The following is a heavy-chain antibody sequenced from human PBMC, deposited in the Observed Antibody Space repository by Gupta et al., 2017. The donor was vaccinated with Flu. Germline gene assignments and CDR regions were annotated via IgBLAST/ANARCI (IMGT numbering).Heavy chain of an antibody. J-gene: IGHJ4*02. CDR3: AKTPRDYGDYDYYCDS. CDR1: GFTFYTYG. Sequence: QVRLVESGGGVVQPGTSVRLSCVASGFTFYTYGMHWVRQAPGKGLEWVALISFDGNTENYEDSVKGRFTISRDNSKNTLYLQMNSLTAEDTAVYYCAKTPRDYGDYDYYCDSWGQGTLVAVSS. CDR2: ISFDGNTE. D-gene: IGHD4-17*01. V-gene: IGHV3-30*18.